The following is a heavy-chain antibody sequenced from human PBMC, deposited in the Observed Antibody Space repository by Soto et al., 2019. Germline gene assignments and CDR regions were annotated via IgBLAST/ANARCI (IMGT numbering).Heavy chain of an antibody. CDR1: GGSISSGGYS. J-gene: IGHJ3*02. Sequence: LSLTCAVSGGSISSGGYSWSWIRQPPGKGLEWIGYIYHSGSTYYNPSLKSRVTISVDRSKNQFSLKLSSVTAADTAVYYCARGYYDILTGYYMAPDAFDIWGQGTRVTVSS. CDR2: IYHSGST. V-gene: IGHV4-30-2*01. D-gene: IGHD3-9*01. CDR3: ARGYYDILTGYYMAPDAFDI.